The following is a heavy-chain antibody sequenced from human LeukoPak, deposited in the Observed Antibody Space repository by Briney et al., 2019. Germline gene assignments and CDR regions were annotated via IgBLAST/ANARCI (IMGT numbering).Heavy chain of an antibody. V-gene: IGHV1-18*01. J-gene: IGHJ5*02. CDR2: ISAYNGNT. D-gene: IGHD1-26*01. CDR1: GYTFTSYG. Sequence: GASVKVSCKASGYTFTSYGISWVRQAPGQGLEWMGWISAYNGNTNYAQKLQGRVTMTTDTSTSTAYMELRSLRSENTAVYYCARTDGGGSYYHWFDPWGQGTLVTVSS. CDR3: ARTDGGGSYYHWFDP.